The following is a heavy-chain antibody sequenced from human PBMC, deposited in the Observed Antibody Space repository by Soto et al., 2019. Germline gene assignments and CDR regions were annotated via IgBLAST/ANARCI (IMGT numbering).Heavy chain of an antibody. CDR1: GGTFSSYA. D-gene: IGHD6-6*01. Sequence: SVKVSCKASGGTFSSYAISWVRQAPGQGLEWMGGIIPIFGTADYAQKFQGRVTITADESTSTAYMELSSLRSEDTAVYYCAREIRISSSSLGYGMDVWGQGTTVTVSS. CDR2: IIPIFGTA. J-gene: IGHJ6*02. V-gene: IGHV1-69*13. CDR3: AREIRISSSSLGYGMDV.